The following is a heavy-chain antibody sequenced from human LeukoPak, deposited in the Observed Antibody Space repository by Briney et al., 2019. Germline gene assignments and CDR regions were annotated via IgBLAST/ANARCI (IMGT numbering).Heavy chain of an antibody. D-gene: IGHD4-23*01. CDR2: IIPIFGTA. CDR1: VGTFSSYA. Sequence: ASVKVSCKASVGTFSSYAISWVRQAPGQGVGWMGGIIPIFGTANWAYKFRGRATITMDESTSTAYMKLSSLRSEDTAVYYCAREGEPYGGNSLQPGFDYWGQGTLVTVSS. J-gene: IGHJ4*02. CDR3: AREGEPYGGNSLQPGFDY. V-gene: IGHV1-69*05.